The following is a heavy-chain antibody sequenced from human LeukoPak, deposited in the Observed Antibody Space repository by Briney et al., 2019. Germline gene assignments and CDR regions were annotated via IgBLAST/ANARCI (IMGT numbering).Heavy chain of an antibody. D-gene: IGHD5-12*01. V-gene: IGHV3-30-3*01. Sequence: GGSLRLSCAASGFSFSSYAMHWVRQAPGKGLEWVAVISYDGSNKYYADSVKGRFTISRDNSKNTLYLQMNSLRAEDTAVYYCARDREGGYDVGGDYWGQGTLVTVSS. CDR1: GFSFSSYA. CDR3: ARDREGGYDVGGDY. CDR2: ISYDGSNK. J-gene: IGHJ4*02.